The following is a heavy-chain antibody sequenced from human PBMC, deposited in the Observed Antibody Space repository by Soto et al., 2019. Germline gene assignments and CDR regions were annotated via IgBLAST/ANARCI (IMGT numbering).Heavy chain of an antibody. D-gene: IGHD5-12*01. V-gene: IGHV1-69*12. CDR2: IIPMFGTA. CDR3: ASGIQRWLRRINNGYSG. CDR1: GGTFSTYA. Sequence: QVQLVQSGAEVKKPESSVKVSCKAPGGTFSTYAISWVRQAPGQGLEWMGGIIPMFGTANYAQRFQDRVTITADESTNTVYMELSSLRSEETAVYFCASGIQRWLRRINNGYSGWGQGTLVTVSS. J-gene: IGHJ4*02.